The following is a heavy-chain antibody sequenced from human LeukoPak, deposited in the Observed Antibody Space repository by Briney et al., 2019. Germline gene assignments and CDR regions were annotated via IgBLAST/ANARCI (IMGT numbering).Heavy chain of an antibody. J-gene: IGHJ5*02. V-gene: IGHV4-59*01. D-gene: IGHD3-16*01. CDR3: ARGFEGVAGWFDP. CDR2: ISHRGTT. Sequence: PSETLSLTCTVSGGYITGYYWSWIRQRPGKAPEWIGYISHRGTTKYNLSLKSRVTMSVDTSKNQFSLRLNSVIAADTAIYYCARGFEGVAGWFDPWGQGALVTVSS. CDR1: GGYITGYY.